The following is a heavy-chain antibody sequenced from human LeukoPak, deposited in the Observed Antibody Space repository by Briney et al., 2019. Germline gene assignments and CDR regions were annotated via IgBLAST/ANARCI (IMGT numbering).Heavy chain of an antibody. D-gene: IGHD3-22*01. CDR2: ISGSGGST. J-gene: IGHJ4*02. CDR3: AKVDGSGYLSFDY. V-gene: IGHV3-23*01. CDR1: GFTFSSYA. Sequence: GGSLRLPCAASGFTFSSYAMSWVRQAPGKGLEWVSAISGSGGSTYYADSVKGRFTISRDNSKNTLYLQMNSLRAEDTAVYYCAKVDGSGYLSFDYWGQGTLVTVSS.